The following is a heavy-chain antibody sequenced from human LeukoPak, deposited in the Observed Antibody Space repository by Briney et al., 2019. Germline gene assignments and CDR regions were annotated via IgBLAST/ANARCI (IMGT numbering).Heavy chain of an antibody. CDR1: GFTFSSYA. J-gene: IGHJ4*02. CDR3: AKDLIGQLWSTIRLEPYYFDY. Sequence: PGGSLRLSCAASGFTFSSYAMHWVRQAPGKGLEWVAVISYDGSNKYYADSVKGRFTISRDNSKNTLYLQMNSLRAEDTAVYYCAKDLIGQLWSTIRLEPYYFDYWGQGTLVTVSS. D-gene: IGHD5-18*01. CDR2: ISYDGSNK. V-gene: IGHV3-30-3*01.